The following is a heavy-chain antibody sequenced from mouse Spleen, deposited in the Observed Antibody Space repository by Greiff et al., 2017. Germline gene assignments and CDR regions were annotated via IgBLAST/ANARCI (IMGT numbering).Heavy chain of an antibody. V-gene: IGHV1-81*01. CDR2: IYPRSGNT. Sequence: VQLQQPGAELVKPGASVKLSCKASGYTFTSYGISWVKQRTGQGLEWIGEIYPRSGNTYYNEKFKGKATLTADKSSSTAYMELRSLTSEDSAVYFCARDYYGSSSAYWGQGTLVTVSA. CDR1: GYTFTSYG. J-gene: IGHJ3*01. CDR3: ARDYYGSSSAY. D-gene: IGHD1-1*01.